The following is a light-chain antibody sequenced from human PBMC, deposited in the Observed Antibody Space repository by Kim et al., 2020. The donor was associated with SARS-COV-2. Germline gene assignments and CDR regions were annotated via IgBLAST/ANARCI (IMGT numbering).Light chain of an antibody. V-gene: IGLV2-14*03. Sequence: QSALTQPASVSGSPGQSITISCTGTSSDVGDYNYVSWYQQHPGKAPKLMIYDVSERPSGVSNRFSGSKSGNTASLTISGLQAEDEADYYCNSFAGGSIVFGTGTKVTVL. CDR2: DVS. J-gene: IGLJ1*01. CDR1: SSDVGDYNY. CDR3: NSFAGGSIV.